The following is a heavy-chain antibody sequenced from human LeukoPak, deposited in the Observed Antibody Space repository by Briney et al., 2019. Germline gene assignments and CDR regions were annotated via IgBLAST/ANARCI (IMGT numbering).Heavy chain of an antibody. D-gene: IGHD2-2*02. CDR3: ASPGDYCSSTSCYTDRAFDI. J-gene: IGHJ3*02. V-gene: IGHV4-34*01. CDR1: GGSFSGYY. CDR2: INHSGST. Sequence: PSETLSLTCAVYGGSFSGYYWSWIRQPPGKGLEWIGEINHSGSTNYNPSLKSRVTISVDTSKNQFSLKLSSVTAADTAVYYCASPGDYCSSTSCYTDRAFDIWGQGTMVTVTS.